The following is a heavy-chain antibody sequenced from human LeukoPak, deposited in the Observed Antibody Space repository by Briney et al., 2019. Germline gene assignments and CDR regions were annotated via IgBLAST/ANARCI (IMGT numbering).Heavy chain of an antibody. Sequence: PPGGSLRLSCAASGFTFSSYGMTWVRQAPGKGLEWVSTINTSGGTTYYTDSVKGRFTGSRDNSKNTLYLQMNSLRAEDTAVYYCAKGYNWHDRWGLGTLVTVSS. V-gene: IGHV3-23*01. CDR3: AKGYNWHDR. CDR2: INTSGGTT. J-gene: IGHJ5*02. CDR1: GFTFSSYG.